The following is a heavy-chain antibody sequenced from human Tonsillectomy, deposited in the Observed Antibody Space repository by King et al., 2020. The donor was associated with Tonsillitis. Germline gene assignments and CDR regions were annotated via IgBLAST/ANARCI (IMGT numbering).Heavy chain of an antibody. J-gene: IGHJ4*02. CDR3: ARHYYFGSGSYYLYYFDY. CDR1: GGSISNTRYY. V-gene: IGHV4-39*07. Sequence: QLQESGPGRVKPSETLSLTCTVSGGSISNTRYYWGWIRQPPGKGLGGIGSIYYTGRTYDSRSLKSRVTISVDTAKNQFSLKLNSVTAADTAVYYCARHYYFGSGSYYLYYFDYWGQGTLVTVST. D-gene: IGHD3-10*01. CDR2: IYYTGRT.